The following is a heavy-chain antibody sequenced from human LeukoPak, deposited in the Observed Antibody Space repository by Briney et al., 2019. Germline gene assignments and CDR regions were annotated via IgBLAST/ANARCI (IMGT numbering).Heavy chain of an antibody. CDR2: IYYSGST. Sequence: PSETLSLTCTVSGGSISTSSYYWGWIRQPPGTGLEWIGSIYYSGSTYYNPSLKSRVTISADTSKNQFSLKMSSVTAADTAVYYCARLRTSYMVRGVLYYYYYMDVWGKGTTVTISS. J-gene: IGHJ6*03. CDR3: ARLRTSYMVRGVLYYYYYMDV. V-gene: IGHV4-39*01. CDR1: GGSISTSSYY. D-gene: IGHD3-10*01.